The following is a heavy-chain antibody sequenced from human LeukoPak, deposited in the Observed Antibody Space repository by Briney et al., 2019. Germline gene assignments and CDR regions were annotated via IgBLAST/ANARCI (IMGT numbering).Heavy chain of an antibody. D-gene: IGHD3-10*01. Sequence: GPSVKVSCKASGGTFSSYAISWVRQAPGQGLEWMRGIIPIFGTANYAQKFQGRVTITTDESTSTAYMELSRLRSEDTAVYYCASLGTPFTYYYGSGSPSGYYYMDVWGKGTTVTVSS. CDR3: ASLGTPFTYYYGSGSPSGYYYMDV. V-gene: IGHV1-69*05. J-gene: IGHJ6*03. CDR1: GGTFSSYA. CDR2: IIPIFGTA.